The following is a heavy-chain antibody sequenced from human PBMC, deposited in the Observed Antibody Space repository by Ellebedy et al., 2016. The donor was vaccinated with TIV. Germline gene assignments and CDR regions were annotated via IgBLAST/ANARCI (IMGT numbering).Heavy chain of an antibody. V-gene: IGHV4-59*02. CDR2: VFHNGTT. CDR3: ARGVMASGWVDP. D-gene: IGHD2-21*01. Sequence: MPSETLSLTCTLSRGFGNYYSWTWIRLPPGKGLEWIGYVFHNGTTTYNPSLQTRVTISVDASKNQFSLKMRSVTAADTALYFCARGVMASGWVDPWGQGTLVIVSS. CDR1: RGFGNYYS. J-gene: IGHJ5*02.